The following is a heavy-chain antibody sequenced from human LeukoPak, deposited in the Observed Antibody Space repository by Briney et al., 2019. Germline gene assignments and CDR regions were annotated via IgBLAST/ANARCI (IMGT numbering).Heavy chain of an antibody. CDR1: GYSFTSYW. Sequence: GESLKISCKGSGYSFTSYWIGWVRQMPGKGLEWMGIIYPGDSDTRYSPSFQGQVTISADKSISTAYLQWSSLKASDTAMYYCARAPRFIMITFGGVIGDYFDYWGQGTLVTVSS. V-gene: IGHV5-51*01. CDR3: ARAPRFIMITFGGVIGDYFDY. D-gene: IGHD3-16*02. J-gene: IGHJ4*02. CDR2: IYPGDSDT.